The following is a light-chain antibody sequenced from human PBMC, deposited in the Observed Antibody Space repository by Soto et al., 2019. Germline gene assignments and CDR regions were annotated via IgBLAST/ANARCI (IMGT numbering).Light chain of an antibody. CDR1: TGAVTSGYY. J-gene: IGLJ2*01. Sequence: QAVVTQEPSLTVSPGGTVTLTCASSTGAVTSGYYPNWFQQKPGQAPRALIYSTSNKYSWTPARFSGSLLGGKAALTLSGVQPEDAAEYYCLLYYGGQLGVFGGGTKVTVL. CDR3: LLYYGGQLGV. V-gene: IGLV7-43*01. CDR2: STS.